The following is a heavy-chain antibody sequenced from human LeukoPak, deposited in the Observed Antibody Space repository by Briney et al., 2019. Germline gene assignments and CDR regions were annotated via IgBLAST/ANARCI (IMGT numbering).Heavy chain of an antibody. CDR3: ATRGYSSGWYQYYFDY. CDR2: ISGSGGST. J-gene: IGHJ4*02. CDR1: GFTFSSYA. D-gene: IGHD6-19*01. V-gene: IGHV3-23*01. Sequence: GGSLRLSRAASGFTFSSYAMSWVRQAPGKGLEWVSAISGSGGSTYYADSVKGRFTISRDNSKNTLYLQMNSLRAEDTAVYYCATRGYSSGWYQYYFDYWGQGTLVTVSS.